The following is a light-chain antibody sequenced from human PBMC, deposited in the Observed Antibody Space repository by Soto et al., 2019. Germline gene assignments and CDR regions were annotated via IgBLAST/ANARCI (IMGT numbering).Light chain of an antibody. CDR3: QQHISYPLT. J-gene: IGKJ4*01. CDR1: QSVTNS. V-gene: IGKV3-11*01. Sequence: EIVMTQSPATLSVSAGERATLSCRASQSVTNSLAWYQQKPGQAPKLLVYDASTRDTGIPTRFSGSGSGTDFTLTISNLEPEDFAVYYCQQHISYPLTFGGGTKVDIK. CDR2: DAS.